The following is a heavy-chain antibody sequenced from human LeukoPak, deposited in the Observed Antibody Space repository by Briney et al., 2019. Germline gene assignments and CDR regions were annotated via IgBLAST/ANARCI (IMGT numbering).Heavy chain of an antibody. V-gene: IGHV3-21*01. D-gene: IGHD3-22*01. CDR2: FGTRSTSI. CDR1: GFTFSSYA. Sequence: GGSLRLSCAASGFTFSSYAMSWVRQAPGKGLEWVSSFGTRSTSIYHAGSVKGRFAISRDNAKNSLYLQMNSLRAEDTALYYCAREVSEGFDFWGQGTLVTVSS. J-gene: IGHJ4*02. CDR3: AREVSEGFDF.